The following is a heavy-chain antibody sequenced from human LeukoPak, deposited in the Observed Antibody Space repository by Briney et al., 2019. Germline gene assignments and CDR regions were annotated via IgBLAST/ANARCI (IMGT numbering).Heavy chain of an antibody. V-gene: IGHV3-23*01. Sequence: PGGSLRLSCAASGFTFSIYAVRWVRQAPGEGVEWVSAISGSGGSTYYADSVKGRFTISRDNSKNTLYLQMNSLRAEDTAVYYCAKEMVRGFCYGMDVWGQGTTVTVSS. J-gene: IGHJ6*02. D-gene: IGHD3-10*01. CDR3: AKEMVRGFCYGMDV. CDR1: GFTFSIYA. CDR2: ISGSGGST.